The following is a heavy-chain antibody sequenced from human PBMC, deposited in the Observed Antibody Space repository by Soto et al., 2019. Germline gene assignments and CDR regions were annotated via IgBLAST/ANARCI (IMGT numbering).Heavy chain of an antibody. Sequence: GGSLRLSCAASGFTFSSYAMSWVRQTPGKGLEWVSAISGSGGSTYYADSVKGRFTISRDNSKNTLYLQMNSLRAEDTAVYYCAKAWIQLWGYFDYWGQGTLVTVSS. CDR2: ISGSGGST. J-gene: IGHJ4*02. CDR1: GFTFSSYA. V-gene: IGHV3-23*01. D-gene: IGHD5-18*01. CDR3: AKAWIQLWGYFDY.